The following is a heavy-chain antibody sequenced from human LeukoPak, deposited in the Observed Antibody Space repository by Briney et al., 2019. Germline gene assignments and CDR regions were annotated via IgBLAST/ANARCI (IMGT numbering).Heavy chain of an antibody. CDR2: LSCNGGNT. Sequence: GGSLRLSCAASGFTFSSYAMSWVRQAPGKGLEWVSALSCNGGNTYYADSVKGRFTISRDNSQNTLYLQMNSLRAEDTAVYYCAKSRYYDILTGYSGDHYWGQGTLGTVSS. J-gene: IGHJ4*02. V-gene: IGHV3-23*01. D-gene: IGHD3-9*01. CDR3: AKSRYYDILTGYSGDHY. CDR1: GFTFSSYA.